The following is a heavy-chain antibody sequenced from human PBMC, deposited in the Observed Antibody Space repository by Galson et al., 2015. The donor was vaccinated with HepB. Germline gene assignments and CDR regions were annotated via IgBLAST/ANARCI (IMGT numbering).Heavy chain of an antibody. CDR2: IGSSSSYI. CDR3: ARDFQDFDC. Sequence: SLRLSCAASGFTFTGYGMNWVRQAPGKGLEWVSSIGSSSSYIYYADSVKGRFTISRDNAKNSLYLQMDSLRAEDTAVYYCARDFQDFDCWGQGTLVTVSS. J-gene: IGHJ4*02. V-gene: IGHV3-21*01. CDR1: GFTFTGYG.